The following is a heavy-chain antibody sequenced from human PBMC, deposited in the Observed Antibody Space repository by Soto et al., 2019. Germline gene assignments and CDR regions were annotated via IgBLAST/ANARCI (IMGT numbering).Heavy chain of an antibody. Sequence: SETLSLTCAVSSGSITSSNWWSWVRQPQEKGLEWIAEIHHSGSTNYNPSLKSRVNISVDKSKNQLSLKLTSVTAADTAVYYCARRDTSGLCFDYWGQGTLVTVS. D-gene: IGHD6-19*01. CDR2: IHHSGST. CDR3: ARRDTSGLCFDY. CDR1: SGSITSSNW. V-gene: IGHV4-4*02. J-gene: IGHJ4*02.